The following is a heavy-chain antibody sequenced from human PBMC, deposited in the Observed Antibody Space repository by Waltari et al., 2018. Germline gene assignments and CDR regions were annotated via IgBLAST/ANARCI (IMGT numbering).Heavy chain of an antibody. V-gene: IGHV4-39*01. Sequence: QLQLQESGPGLVKPSETLSLTCTVSGRSISSSSYYWGWIRQPPGKGLEWIGSIYYSGSTYYNPSLKSRVTISVDTSKNQFSLKLSSVTAADTAVYYCARQRIVVVPAFFDYWGQGTLVTVSS. CDR2: IYYSGST. D-gene: IGHD2-2*01. J-gene: IGHJ4*02. CDR3: ARQRIVVVPAFFDY. CDR1: GRSISSSSYY.